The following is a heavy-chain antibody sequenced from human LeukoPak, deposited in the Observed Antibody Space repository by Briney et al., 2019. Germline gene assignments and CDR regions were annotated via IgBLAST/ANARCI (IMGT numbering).Heavy chain of an antibody. D-gene: IGHD2-21*02. CDR2: IYYSGST. V-gene: IGHV4-59*01. Sequence: SETLSLTCTVSGGSISSYFWSWLRQPPGKALEWIGYIYYSGSTSYNPSLESRVTLSVDRSKNQFSLKLSSVTAADTAMYYCARFKNCGGDCYPLDADHHFYVMDVWGQGTTVIASS. CDR1: GGSISSYF. J-gene: IGHJ6*02. CDR3: ARFKNCGGDCYPLDADHHFYVMDV.